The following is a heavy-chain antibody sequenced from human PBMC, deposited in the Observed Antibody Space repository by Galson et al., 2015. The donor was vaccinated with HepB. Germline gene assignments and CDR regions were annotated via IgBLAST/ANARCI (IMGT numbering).Heavy chain of an antibody. CDR2: IIPIFGTA. J-gene: IGHJ4*02. CDR3: ARGGSGYVRYYFDY. Sequence: SCAASGGTFSSYAISWVRQAPGQGLEWMGGIIPIFGTANYAQKFQGRVTITADESTSTAYMELSSLRSEDTAVYYCARGGSGYVRYYFDYWGQGTLVTVSS. D-gene: IGHD5-12*01. V-gene: IGHV1-69*01. CDR1: GGTFSSYA.